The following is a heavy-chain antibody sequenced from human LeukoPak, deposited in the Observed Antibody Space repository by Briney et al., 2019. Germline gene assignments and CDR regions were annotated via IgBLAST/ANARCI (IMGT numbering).Heavy chain of an antibody. CDR1: GYTFTSCD. Sequence: ASVKVSCKASGYTFTSCDINWARQATGQGLEWMGWMNPNSGNTGYAQKFQGRVTMTRNTSISTAYMELSSLRSEDTAVYYCARVELDYGDYGRLDYWGQGTLVTVSS. CDR3: ARVELDYGDYGRLDY. V-gene: IGHV1-8*01. J-gene: IGHJ4*02. CDR2: MNPNSGNT. D-gene: IGHD4-17*01.